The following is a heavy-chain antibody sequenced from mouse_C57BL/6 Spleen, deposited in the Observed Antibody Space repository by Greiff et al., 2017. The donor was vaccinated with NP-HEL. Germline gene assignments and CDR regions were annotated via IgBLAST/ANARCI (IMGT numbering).Heavy chain of an antibody. J-gene: IGHJ2*01. V-gene: IGHV1-85*01. Sequence: VQLQQSGPELVKPGASVKLSCKASGYTFTSYDINWVKQRPGQGLEWIGWIYPRDGSTKYNEKFKGKATLTVDTSSSTAYMELHSLTSEDSAVYFCARGETTVVARYYFDYWGQGTTLTVSS. CDR2: IYPRDGST. D-gene: IGHD1-1*01. CDR3: ARGETTVVARYYFDY. CDR1: GYTFTSYD.